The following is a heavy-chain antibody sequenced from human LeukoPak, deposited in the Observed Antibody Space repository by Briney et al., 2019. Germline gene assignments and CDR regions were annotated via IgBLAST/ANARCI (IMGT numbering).Heavy chain of an antibody. Sequence: ASVKVSCKASGYTFTNYYMHWVRQAPGQAPGQGLEWMGIINPTGGATSYAQKFQGRVTMTRDTSTSTVYMELSSLRSEDTAVYYCARADYRSSAGTYYYYGVDVWGQGTTVTVSS. CDR3: ARADYRSSAGTYYYYGVDV. CDR1: GYTFTNYY. D-gene: IGHD6-6*01. CDR2: INPTGGAT. V-gene: IGHV1-46*01. J-gene: IGHJ6*02.